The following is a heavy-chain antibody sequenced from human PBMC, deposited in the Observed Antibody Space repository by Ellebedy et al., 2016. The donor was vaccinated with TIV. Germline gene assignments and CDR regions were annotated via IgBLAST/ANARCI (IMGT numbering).Heavy chain of an antibody. Sequence: GGSLRLSCTASGFTFGDYAMRWFRQAPGKGLEWVGFIRSKAYGGTADHAASVKGRFTISRDDSNSIAYLQMNSLKTEDTAVYYCARDTYGHTAPPFYWGQGTVVTVSS. D-gene: IGHD4-17*01. CDR1: GFTFGDYA. V-gene: IGHV3-49*03. CDR3: ARDTYGHTAPPFY. J-gene: IGHJ4*02. CDR2: IRSKAYGGTA.